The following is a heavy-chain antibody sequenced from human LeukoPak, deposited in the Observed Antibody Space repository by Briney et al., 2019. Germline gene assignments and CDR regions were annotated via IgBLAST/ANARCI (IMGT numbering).Heavy chain of an antibody. CDR2: INPNSGGT. D-gene: IGHD2-15*01. V-gene: IGHV1-2*02. CDR3: ARGYCSGGSCYAGGYYYYMDV. Sequence: ASVKVSCKASGYTFTSYGISWVRQAPGQGLEWMGWINPNSGGTNYAQKFQGRVTMTRDTSISTAYMELSRLRSDDTAVYYCARGYCSGGSCYAGGYYYYMDVWGKGTTVTVSS. CDR1: GYTFTSYG. J-gene: IGHJ6*03.